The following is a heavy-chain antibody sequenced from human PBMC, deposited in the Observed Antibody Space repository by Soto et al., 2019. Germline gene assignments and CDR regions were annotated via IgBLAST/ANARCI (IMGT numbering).Heavy chain of an antibody. D-gene: IGHD5-12*01. Sequence: SQTLSLTCAISGDSVSSNSAAWNWIRQSPSRGLEWLGRTYYRSKWYNDYAVSVKSRITSNPDTSKNQFSLQLNSVTPEDTAVYYCAREGLEMGYYYYGMDVWGQGTTVTVSS. CDR2: TYYRSKWYN. CDR3: AREGLEMGYYYYGMDV. J-gene: IGHJ6*02. V-gene: IGHV6-1*01. CDR1: GDSVSSNSAA.